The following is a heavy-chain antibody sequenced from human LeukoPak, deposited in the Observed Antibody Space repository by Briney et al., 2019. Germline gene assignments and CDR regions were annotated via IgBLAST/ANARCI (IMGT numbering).Heavy chain of an antibody. CDR2: IIPIFGTA. CDR1: GGTFTSYA. CDR3: ARALSKYWGGDCYSGGLWY. J-gene: IGHJ4*02. D-gene: IGHD2-21*02. V-gene: IGHV1-69*05. Sequence: SVKVSCKASGGTFTSYAISWVRQAPGQGLEWMGGIIPIFGTANYGQNIQGRVTITRDESTSTAYMELSILRSEDTAVYYCARALSKYWGGDCYSGGLWYWGQGTLVTVSS.